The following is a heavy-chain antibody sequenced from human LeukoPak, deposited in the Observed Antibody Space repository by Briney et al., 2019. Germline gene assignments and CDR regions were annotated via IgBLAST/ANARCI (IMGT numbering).Heavy chain of an antibody. J-gene: IGHJ4*02. CDR3: TTVTFLYSYRYNGQ. CDR1: GFTFSSIYS. V-gene: IGHV3-15*01. D-gene: IGHD1-14*01. CDR2: IKSKTDGGTT. Sequence: PGGSLRLSCAASGFTFSSIYSMNWVRQAPGKGLEWVGRIKSKTDGGTTDYAAPVKGRFTISRDDSKNTLYLQMNSLKTEDTAVYYCTTVTFLYSYRYNGQWGQGTLVTVSS.